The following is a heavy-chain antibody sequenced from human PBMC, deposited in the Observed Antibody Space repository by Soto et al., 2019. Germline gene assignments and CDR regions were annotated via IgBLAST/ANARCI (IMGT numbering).Heavy chain of an antibody. CDR3: ARHFGSSFRYYYYGMDV. Sequence: TSETLSLTCTVSGGSISSSSYYWGWIRQPPGKGLEWIGSIYYSGSTYYNPSLKSRVTISVDTSKNQFSLKLSSVTAADTAVYYCARHFGSSFRYYYYGMDVWGQGTTVTVSS. J-gene: IGHJ6*02. CDR1: GGSISSSSYY. D-gene: IGHD6-6*01. V-gene: IGHV4-39*01. CDR2: IYYSGST.